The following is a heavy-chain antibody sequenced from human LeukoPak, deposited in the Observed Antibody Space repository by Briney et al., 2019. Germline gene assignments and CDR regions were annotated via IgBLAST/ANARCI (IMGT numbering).Heavy chain of an antibody. CDR2: ISSSGSNI. D-gene: IGHD6-19*01. CDR1: GFTFSSYA. CDR3: ARYSTGSKFDY. Sequence: GGSLRLSCAASGFTFSSYAMNWVRQAPGKGLEWVSYISSSGSNIYYADSVKGRFTISRDNAKNSLYLQMSSLRAEDTAVYYCARYSTGSKFDYWGQGTLVTVSS. V-gene: IGHV3-48*03. J-gene: IGHJ4*02.